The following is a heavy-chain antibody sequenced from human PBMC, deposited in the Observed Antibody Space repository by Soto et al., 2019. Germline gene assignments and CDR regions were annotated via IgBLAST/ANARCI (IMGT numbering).Heavy chain of an antibody. D-gene: IGHD6-19*01. Sequence: GGSLRLSCAASGFTFDDYAMHWVRQAPGKGLEWVSGISWNSGSIGYADSVKGRFTISRDNAKNSLYLQMNSLRAEDTALYYCAKASGSGWYHDFDYWGQGTLVTVSS. CDR2: ISWNSGSI. V-gene: IGHV3-9*01. CDR1: GFTFDDYA. J-gene: IGHJ4*02. CDR3: AKASGSGWYHDFDY.